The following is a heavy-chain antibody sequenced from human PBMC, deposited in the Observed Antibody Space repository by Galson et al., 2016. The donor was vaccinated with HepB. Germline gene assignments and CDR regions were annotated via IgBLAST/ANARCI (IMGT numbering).Heavy chain of an antibody. CDR2: ISAYNGNT. CDR1: GYTFASYG. D-gene: IGHD1-26*01. CDR3: AAHSGTNSWGRKALDY. J-gene: IGHJ4*02. Sequence: SVKVSCKASGYTFASYGISWVRQAPGQGLEWMGWISAYNGNTNYAQKLQGRVTLTRNTFTTTVYLELWSLRLDDTAVYYCAAHSGTNSWGRKALDYWGQGTLITVSS. V-gene: IGHV1-18*01.